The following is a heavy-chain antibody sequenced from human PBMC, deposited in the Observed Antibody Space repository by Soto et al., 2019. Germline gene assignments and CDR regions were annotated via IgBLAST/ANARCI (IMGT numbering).Heavy chain of an antibody. D-gene: IGHD2-15*01. V-gene: IGHV1-69*12. Sequence: QVQLVQSGAEVKKPGSSVKVSCKASGGTFSSYAISWVRQAPGQGLEWMGGIIPISGTANYAQTFQGRVTITADESTSTAYMELSSLISEDTAGYYCAIPKGWRNAFDIWGQGTMVTVSS. CDR1: GGTFSSYA. CDR3: AIPKGWRNAFDI. J-gene: IGHJ3*02. CDR2: IIPISGTA.